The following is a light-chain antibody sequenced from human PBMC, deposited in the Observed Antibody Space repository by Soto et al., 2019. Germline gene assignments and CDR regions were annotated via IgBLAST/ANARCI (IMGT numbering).Light chain of an antibody. J-gene: IGKJ5*01. CDR3: QQYGSSLQVT. Sequence: EIVLTQSPGTLSLSPGERATLSCRASQSVSNNYLAWYQQKPGQAPRLLIYDASSRATGIPDRFSGSGSGTDFTLTISRLEPEDFAVYYCQQYGSSLQVTFGQGTRLE. CDR1: QSVSNNY. CDR2: DAS. V-gene: IGKV3-20*01.